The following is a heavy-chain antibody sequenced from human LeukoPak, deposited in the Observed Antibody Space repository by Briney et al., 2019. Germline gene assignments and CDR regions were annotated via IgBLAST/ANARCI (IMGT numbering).Heavy chain of an antibody. CDR3: AKDPSFRPGYFDY. Sequence: GGSLRLSCAASGFTFSSYGMHWVRQAPGKGLEWVAFIRYDGSNKYYADSVKGRFTISRDNSKNTLYLQMNSLRAADTAVYYCAKDPSFRPGYFDYWGQGTLVTVSS. J-gene: IGHJ4*02. V-gene: IGHV3-30*02. CDR2: IRYDGSNK. CDR1: GFTFSSYG.